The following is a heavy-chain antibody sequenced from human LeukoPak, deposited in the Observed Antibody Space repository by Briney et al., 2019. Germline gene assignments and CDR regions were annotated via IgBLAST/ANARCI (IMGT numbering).Heavy chain of an antibody. Sequence: SETLSLTCTVSGASISSYYWSWIRQPPGKGLEWIGYMYYSGITNYNPSLKSRVTISVDTSRKQFSLKVNSVTAADTAVYYCAREADGGKGPNLDYWGQGTLVTVSS. D-gene: IGHD4-23*01. V-gene: IGHV4-59*12. CDR3: AREADGGKGPNLDY. CDR1: GASISSYY. CDR2: MYYSGIT. J-gene: IGHJ4*02.